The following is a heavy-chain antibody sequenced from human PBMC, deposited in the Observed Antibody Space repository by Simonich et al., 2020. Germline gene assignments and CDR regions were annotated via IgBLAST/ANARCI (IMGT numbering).Heavy chain of an antibody. CDR3: ARVGYSNYYYYGMDV. CDR2: IYHSGTT. Sequence: QVQLQESGPGLVKPSETLSLTCAVSGYSISSGYSWGWIRQPPGKGLEWIGSIYHSGTTYYTPSLNGRVTKSVDPSKNQFSLKLSSVTAADTAVYYCARVGYSNYYYYGMDVWGQGTTVTVSS. D-gene: IGHD6-13*01. V-gene: IGHV4-38-2*01. J-gene: IGHJ6*02. CDR1: GYSISSGYS.